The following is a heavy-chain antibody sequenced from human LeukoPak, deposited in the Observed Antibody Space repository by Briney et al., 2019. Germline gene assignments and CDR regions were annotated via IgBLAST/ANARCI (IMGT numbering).Heavy chain of an antibody. D-gene: IGHD1-1*01. Sequence: GGSLRLSCAGSGFTFSNYAIHWVRHAPGKGLELVAVIWYDGTNEYYADSVKGRFTISRDNSKNTLYLQMNSLRVEDTAAYYCARVVGTPWYLDLWGRGTQVTVSS. CDR2: IWYDGTNE. V-gene: IGHV3-33*01. CDR1: GFTFSNYA. J-gene: IGHJ2*01. CDR3: ARVVGTPWYLDL.